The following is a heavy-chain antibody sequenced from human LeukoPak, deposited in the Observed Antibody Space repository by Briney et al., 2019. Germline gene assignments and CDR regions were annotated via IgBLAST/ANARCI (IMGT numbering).Heavy chain of an antibody. CDR2: IYSNGKE. V-gene: IGHV3-53*01. J-gene: IGHJ5*01. D-gene: IGHD2-15*01. CDR1: GFTFSSYA. Sequence: GGSLRLSCAASGFTFSSYAMSWVRQAPGKGLEWVSVIYSNGKEYYAESAKGRFTISRDISKNSLDLQMNRLRGEDTAVYYCARESPTSGIDSWGQGTLVIVSS. CDR3: ARESPTSGIDS.